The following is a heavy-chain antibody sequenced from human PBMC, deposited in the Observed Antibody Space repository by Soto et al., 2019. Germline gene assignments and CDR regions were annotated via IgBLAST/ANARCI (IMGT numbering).Heavy chain of an antibody. CDR3: ARSVVGSTRFDP. Sequence: QVQLVESGGGLVKPGGSLRLSCAASGFSFSDYYMSLVRRAPGKGLEWVSYIASRTNYTNYADSVKGRFTISRDNAKNSLFLQMNSLRGEDTAVYYCARSVVGSTRFDPWGQGTLVTVSA. CDR2: IASRTNYT. J-gene: IGHJ5*02. D-gene: IGHD6-19*01. CDR1: GFSFSDYY. V-gene: IGHV3-11*06.